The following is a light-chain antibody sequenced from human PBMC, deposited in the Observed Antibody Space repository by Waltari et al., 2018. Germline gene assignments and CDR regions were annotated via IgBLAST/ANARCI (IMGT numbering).Light chain of an antibody. CDR3: QQYGSSPLT. CDR2: GAS. Sequence: EIVLTQSPGSLSLSPGERATLSCRASQSVSSNSLAWYQHKPGQAPRLLIYGASSRATGIPDRFSGSGSGTDFTLTITRLEPEECAVYYCQQYGSSPLTFGGGTKVEI. J-gene: IGKJ4*01. CDR1: QSVSSNS. V-gene: IGKV3-20*01.